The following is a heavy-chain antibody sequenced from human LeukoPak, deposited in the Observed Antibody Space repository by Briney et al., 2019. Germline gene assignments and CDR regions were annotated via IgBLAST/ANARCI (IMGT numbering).Heavy chain of an antibody. J-gene: IGHJ4*02. CDR2: IYTSGST. CDR3: ARPPRFRQGFATILFDY. CDR1: GGSISSYY. Sequence: PSETLSLTCTVSGGSISSYYWSWIRQPAGKGLEWIGRIYTSGSTNYNPSLKSRVTMSVDTSKNQFSLKLSSMTAADTAVYYCARPPRFRQGFATILFDYWGQGTLVTVSS. V-gene: IGHV4-4*07. D-gene: IGHD5-12*01.